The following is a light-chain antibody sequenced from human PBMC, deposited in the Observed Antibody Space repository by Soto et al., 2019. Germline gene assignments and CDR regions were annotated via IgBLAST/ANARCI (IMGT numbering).Light chain of an antibody. Sequence: DIQMTQSPSSLSASVGDRVTITCRASQTISNYLNWYQLKPGKAPKLLIYVASSLQSGVPSRFSGSGSGTDFTLTISSLQAEDFATYYCQQTYNTPPWTFGQGTKVEIK. CDR2: VAS. J-gene: IGKJ1*01. CDR3: QQTYNTPPWT. V-gene: IGKV1-39*01. CDR1: QTISNY.